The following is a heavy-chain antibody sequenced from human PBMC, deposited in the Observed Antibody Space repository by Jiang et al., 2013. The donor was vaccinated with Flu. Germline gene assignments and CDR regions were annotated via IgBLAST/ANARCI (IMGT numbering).Heavy chain of an antibody. D-gene: IGHD3-22*01. V-gene: IGHV3-49*04. J-gene: IGHJ3*02. CDR1: GFTFGDYA. CDR2: IRSKAYGGTT. Sequence: QLLESGGGLVQPGRSLRLSCTASGFTFGDYAMSWVHRAPGKGLEWVGFIRSKAYGGTTEYAASVKGRFTISRDDSKSIAYLQMNSLKTEDTAVYYCTRDPSTSYDSSGYQLWGEAFDIWGQGTMVTVSS. CDR3: TRDPSTSYDSSGYQLWGEAFDI.